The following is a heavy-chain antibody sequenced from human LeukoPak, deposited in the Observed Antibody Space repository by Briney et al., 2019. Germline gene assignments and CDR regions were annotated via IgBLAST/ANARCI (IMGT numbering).Heavy chain of an antibody. CDR3: ARGPWEIVEEDY. CDR1: GYTFTSYD. D-gene: IGHD5-12*01. J-gene: IGHJ4*02. Sequence: ASVKVSCKASGYTFTSYDINWVRQATGQGLEWMGWMNPNSGNTGYAQKFRGRVTMTRNTSISTAYMELSSLRSEDTAVYYCARGPWEIVEEDYWGQGTLVTGSS. CDR2: MNPNSGNT. V-gene: IGHV1-8*01.